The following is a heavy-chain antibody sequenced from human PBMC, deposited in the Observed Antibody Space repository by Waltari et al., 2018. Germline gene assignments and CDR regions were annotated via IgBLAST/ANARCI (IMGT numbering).Heavy chain of an antibody. CDR3: SRSRFGGPLDY. Sequence: EVQLLESGGGLVQPGGSLRLSCAASGFTFSSYAMSWVRQAPGKGLEWVSAISGSGGSTYYADSVKGRLTISRDNAKNTLYLQMNSLRAEDTAVYYCSRSRFGGPLDYWGQGTLVTVSS. CDR2: ISGSGGST. D-gene: IGHD3-10*01. V-gene: IGHV3-23*01. CDR1: GFTFSSYA. J-gene: IGHJ4*02.